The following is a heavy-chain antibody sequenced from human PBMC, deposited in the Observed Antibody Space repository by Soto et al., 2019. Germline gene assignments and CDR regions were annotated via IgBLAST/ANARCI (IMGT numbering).Heavy chain of an antibody. J-gene: IGHJ6*02. CDR2: ISSGGSTT. CDR3: GRDEVRNGVGV. V-gene: IGHV3-48*03. Sequence: EVQMVESGGGLVQPGGSLRLSCAASGFTFSSYNMNWVRQAPGKGLQWVAYISSGGSTTYYADFVKGRFIISRDNAHNSVSLQMNSLRAEDTALYYCGRDEVRNGVGVWGQGTTVTVSS. CDR1: GFTFSSYN.